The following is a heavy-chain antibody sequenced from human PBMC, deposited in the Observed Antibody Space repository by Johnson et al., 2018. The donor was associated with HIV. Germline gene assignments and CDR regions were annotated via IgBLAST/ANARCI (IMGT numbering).Heavy chain of an antibody. Sequence: QEQLVESGGGVVQPGRSLRLSCAASGFTFSSYAMHWVRQAPGKGLEWVAVISYDGSNKYYADSVKGRFTISRDNSKNTLYLQMNSLRAEDTAVYYCAREVGGDIVVVPAAPGAFDIWGQGTMVTVSS. CDR1: GFTFSSYA. V-gene: IGHV3-30*04. CDR3: AREVGGDIVVVPAAPGAFDI. D-gene: IGHD2-2*01. J-gene: IGHJ3*02. CDR2: ISYDGSNK.